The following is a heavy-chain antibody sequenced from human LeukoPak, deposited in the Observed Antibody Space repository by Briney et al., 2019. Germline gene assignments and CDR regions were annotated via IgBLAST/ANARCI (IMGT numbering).Heavy chain of an antibody. CDR1: GGSISSYY. Sequence: SETLSLTCTVSGGSISSYYWTWIRQSAGKGLEWIGRINTSGSTNYNPSLRSRVTMSVNTSKNQFSLDLTSVTAADTAVYSCAREGGDPRWLDPWGQGTLVTVSS. D-gene: IGHD6-25*01. V-gene: IGHV4-4*07. CDR3: AREGGDPRWLDP. J-gene: IGHJ5*02. CDR2: INTSGST.